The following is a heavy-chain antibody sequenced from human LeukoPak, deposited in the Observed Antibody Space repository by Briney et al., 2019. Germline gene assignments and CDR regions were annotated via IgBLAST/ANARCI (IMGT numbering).Heavy chain of an antibody. CDR2: IYYSGST. V-gene: IGHV4-31*03. CDR1: GGSISSGGYY. CDR3: ARRAYCGGDCPNFDY. Sequence: SETLSLTCTVSGGSISSGGYYWSWLRQHPGTGLEWIGYIYYSGSTYYNPSLKSRVTISVDTSKNQFSLKLSSVTAADTAVYYCARRAYCGGDCPNFDYWDQGTLVTVSS. J-gene: IGHJ4*02. D-gene: IGHD2-21*02.